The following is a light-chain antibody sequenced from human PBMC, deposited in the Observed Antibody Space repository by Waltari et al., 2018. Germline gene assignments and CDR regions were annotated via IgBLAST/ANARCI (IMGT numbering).Light chain of an antibody. V-gene: IGLV2-14*03. CDR3: SSYTSSRTRV. CDR1: S. J-gene: IGLJ3*02. Sequence: QSALTQPASVSGSPGQSITISCTGTSKLMIYDVTNRPSGVSNRFSGSKSGNTASLTISGLQAEDEAYYYCSSYTSSRTRVFGGGTKLTVL. CDR2: DVT.